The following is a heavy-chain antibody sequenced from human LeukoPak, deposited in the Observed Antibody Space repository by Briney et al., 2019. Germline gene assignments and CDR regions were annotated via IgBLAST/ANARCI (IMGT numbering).Heavy chain of an antibody. CDR1: GFTFSSYA. D-gene: IGHD5-18*01. Sequence: GGSLRLSCAASGFTFSSYAMLWVRQAPGKGLEWVAVISYDGSNKYYADSVKGRFTISRDNSKNTLYLQMNSLRAEDTAVYYCARESKGGRIQLWLVDAFDIWGQGTMVTVSS. V-gene: IGHV3-30*04. J-gene: IGHJ3*02. CDR3: ARESKGGRIQLWLVDAFDI. CDR2: ISYDGSNK.